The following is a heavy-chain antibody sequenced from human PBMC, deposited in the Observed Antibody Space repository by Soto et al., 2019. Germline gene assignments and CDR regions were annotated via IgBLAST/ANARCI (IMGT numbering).Heavy chain of an antibody. Sequence: GGSLRLSCAASGFTFSSYGMHWVRQAPGKGLEWVAVISYDGSNKYYADSVKGRFTISRDNSKNTLYLQMNSLRAEDTAVYYCAKDPRSSGWYQYFDYWGQGTLVTVSS. CDR1: GFTFSSYG. V-gene: IGHV3-30*18. J-gene: IGHJ4*02. D-gene: IGHD6-19*01. CDR3: AKDPRSSGWYQYFDY. CDR2: ISYDGSNK.